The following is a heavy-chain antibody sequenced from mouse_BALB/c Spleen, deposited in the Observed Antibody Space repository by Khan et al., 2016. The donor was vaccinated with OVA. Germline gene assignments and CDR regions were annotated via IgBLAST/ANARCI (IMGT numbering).Heavy chain of an antibody. Sequence: QVQLQQSGAELVKPGASVKLSCKTSGYTFTSYWIQWVKQRPGQGLGWIGQIFPGTGTTYYNENFKGKATLTVDTSSSTAYMQLSSLTSVYSAVYFCARGYFGNYEFAYWGQGTLVTVSP. D-gene: IGHD2-1*01. CDR1: GYTFTSYW. V-gene: IGHV1S132*01. CDR3: ARGYFGNYEFAY. J-gene: IGHJ3*01. CDR2: IFPGTGTT.